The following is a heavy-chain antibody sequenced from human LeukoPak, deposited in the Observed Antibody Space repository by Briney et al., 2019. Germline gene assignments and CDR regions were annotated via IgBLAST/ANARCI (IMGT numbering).Heavy chain of an antibody. D-gene: IGHD2/OR15-2a*01. CDR1: GFTFSNAW. CDR2: IKSKTDGGIT. V-gene: IGHV3-15*01. J-gene: IGHJ6*02. Sequence: GGSLRLSCAASGFTFSNAWMSWVRQAPGKGLEWVGRIKSKTDGGITDYAAPVKGRFTISRDDSKNTLYLQMNSLKTEDTAVYYCFLEYYYYYYGMDVWGQGTTVTVSS. CDR3: FLEYYYYYYGMDV.